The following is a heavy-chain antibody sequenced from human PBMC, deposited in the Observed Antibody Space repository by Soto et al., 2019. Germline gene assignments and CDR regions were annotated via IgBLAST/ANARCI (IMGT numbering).Heavy chain of an antibody. CDR3: SRGDY. V-gene: IGHV4-31*03. J-gene: IGHJ4*02. CDR2: IYHSGAT. Sequence: QVQLQESGPRLVRPSQTLSLTCTVSGESIATAGYYWTRIRQRPGRGLEWLGFIYHSGATYYSSSMKSRLSISIDRSQNQFSLKVTSVTAADTAVYFCSRGDYWGQGMLVTVSS. CDR1: GESIATAGYY.